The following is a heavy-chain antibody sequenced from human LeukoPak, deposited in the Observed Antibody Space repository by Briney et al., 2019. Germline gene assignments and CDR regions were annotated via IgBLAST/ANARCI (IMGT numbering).Heavy chain of an antibody. Sequence: PSETLSLTCTVSGSSISSYYWSWIRQPPGKGLEWIGYIYYSGSTNYNPSLKSRVTISVDTSKNQFSLKLSSVTAADTAVYYCARVGDFWSGYLPYFDYWGQGTLVTVSS. J-gene: IGHJ4*02. CDR3: ARVGDFWSGYLPYFDY. CDR2: IYYSGST. V-gene: IGHV4-59*01. D-gene: IGHD3-3*01. CDR1: GSSISSYY.